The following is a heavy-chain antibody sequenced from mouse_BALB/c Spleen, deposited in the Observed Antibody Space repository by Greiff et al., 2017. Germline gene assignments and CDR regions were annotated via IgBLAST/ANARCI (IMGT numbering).Heavy chain of an antibody. CDR1: GYTFTDYE. D-gene: IGHD2-4*01. CDR3: TRSTMITGAWFAY. J-gene: IGHJ3*01. V-gene: IGHV1-15*01. CDR2: IDPETGGT. Sequence: QVQLKQSGAELVRPGASVTLSCKASGYTFTDYEMHWVKQTPVHGLEWIGAIDPETGGTAYNQKFKGKATLTADKSSSTAYMELRSLTSEDSAVYYCTRSTMITGAWFAYWGQGTLVTVSA.